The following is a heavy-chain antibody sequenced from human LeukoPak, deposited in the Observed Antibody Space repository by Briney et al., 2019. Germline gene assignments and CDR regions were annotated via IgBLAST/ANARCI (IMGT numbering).Heavy chain of an antibody. CDR2: ISSSSSYT. Sequence: PGGSLRLSCEASGFTFSDYYMSWVRQAPGKGLEWVSYISSSSSYTKYADSVKGRFTISRDNTKNSLYLKVNSLRAEDTAVYYCARGTGTTAYFDYWGQGTLVTVSS. V-gene: IGHV3-11*06. D-gene: IGHD1-1*01. CDR3: ARGTGTTAYFDY. J-gene: IGHJ4*02. CDR1: GFTFSDYY.